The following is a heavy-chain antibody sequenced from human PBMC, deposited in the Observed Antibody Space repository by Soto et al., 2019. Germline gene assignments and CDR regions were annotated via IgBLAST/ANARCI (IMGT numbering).Heavy chain of an antibody. CDR3: VRDWAHYDFWSGRNWFDP. J-gene: IGHJ5*02. Sequence: ASVKVSCKASGYTFTTYYMHWVRQAPGQGLEWMGVINPSGGSTSYAQKFQGRVTMTSDTSTSTVFMDLSSLRSEDTAVYYCVRDWAHYDFWSGRNWFDPWGQGTLVTVSS. CDR1: GYTFTTYY. CDR2: INPSGGST. D-gene: IGHD3-3*01. V-gene: IGHV1-46*01.